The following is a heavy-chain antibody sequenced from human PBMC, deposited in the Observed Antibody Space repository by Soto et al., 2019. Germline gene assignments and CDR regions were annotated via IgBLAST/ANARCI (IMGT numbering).Heavy chain of an antibody. D-gene: IGHD6-19*01. V-gene: IGHV3-33*01. CDR3: ARDDIPGIAVATYGMDV. CDR1: GFIFSNFG. J-gene: IGHJ6*02. CDR2: IRYGGSNE. Sequence: TGGSLRLSCAASGFIFSNFGMHWVRQAPGKGLEWVAVIRYGGSNEYYADSVKGRFTISKDNSKNTLYLQMNSLRAEDTAVYYCARDDIPGIAVATYGMDVWGQGTTVTVSS.